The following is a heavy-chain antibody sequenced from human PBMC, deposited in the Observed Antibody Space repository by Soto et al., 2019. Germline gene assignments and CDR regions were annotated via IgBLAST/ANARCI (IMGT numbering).Heavy chain of an antibody. CDR3: ARAQWA. Sequence: EVQLLESGGGLVQPGGSLRLSCAASGFTFSNYAMSWVRQAPGKGLDWVSTISGSGGNIFYADSVKGMFTISRDKSKNSGLLQLIRLRANDTAVYDCARAQWAWGQRALV. V-gene: IGHV3-23*01. CDR1: GFTFSNYA. CDR2: ISGSGGNI. D-gene: IGHD2-8*01. J-gene: IGHJ1*01.